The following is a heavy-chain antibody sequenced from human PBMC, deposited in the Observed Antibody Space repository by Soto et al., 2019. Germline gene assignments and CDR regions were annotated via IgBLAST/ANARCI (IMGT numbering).Heavy chain of an antibody. J-gene: IGHJ4*02. V-gene: IGHV3-23*01. CDR3: VKNYYDSSGYPRVFDY. CDR2: ISGSGGTT. Sequence: LRLSCAASGFTFSGYVMSWVRQAPGKGLEWVSGISGSGGTTYYADSVKGRFTISRDNSKTLYLQMNSLRAEDTAVYYCVKNYYDSSGYPRVFDYWGQGTLVTVSS. D-gene: IGHD3-22*01. CDR1: GFTFSGYV.